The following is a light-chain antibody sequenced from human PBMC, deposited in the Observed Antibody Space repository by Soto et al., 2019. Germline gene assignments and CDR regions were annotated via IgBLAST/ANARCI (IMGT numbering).Light chain of an antibody. Sequence: QSALTQPASVSGSPGQSITITCTETSSDVGGYNYVSWYQQHPGKPPKLMICEVSNRPSGISYRFSGSKSGNTASLTISGLQAEDEADYYCSSFTSTSSTLVFGGGTKLTVL. V-gene: IGLV2-14*01. CDR2: EVS. J-gene: IGLJ2*01. CDR3: SSFTSTSSTLV. CDR1: SSDVGGYNY.